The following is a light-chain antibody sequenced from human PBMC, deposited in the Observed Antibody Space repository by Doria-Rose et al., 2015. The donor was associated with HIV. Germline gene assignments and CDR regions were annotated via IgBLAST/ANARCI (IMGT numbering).Light chain of an antibody. CDR2: DGS. Sequence: PGTLSLSPGERATLSCRASQSFSSTYLAWYQQKPGQAPSLLIYDGSTRATGIPDRFSASGSGTDFTLTINRLEPEDFAPYYCHQYGTSWTFGQGTKVEI. CDR1: QSFSSTY. CDR3: HQYGTSWT. V-gene: IGKV3-20*01. J-gene: IGKJ1*01.